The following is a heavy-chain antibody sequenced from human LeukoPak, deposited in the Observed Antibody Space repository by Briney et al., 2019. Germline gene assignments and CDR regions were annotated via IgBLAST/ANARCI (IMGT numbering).Heavy chain of an antibody. CDR1: GGSFSGYY. Sequence: SETLSLTCAVYGGSFSGYYWSWIRQPPGKGLEWIGEINHSGSTNYNPSLKSRVTISVDTSKNQFSLKLSSVTAADTAVYYCARGRSYDFWSGYYINWGQGTLVTVSS. CDR3: ARGRSYDFWSGYYIN. J-gene: IGHJ4*02. CDR2: INHSGST. V-gene: IGHV4-34*01. D-gene: IGHD3-3*01.